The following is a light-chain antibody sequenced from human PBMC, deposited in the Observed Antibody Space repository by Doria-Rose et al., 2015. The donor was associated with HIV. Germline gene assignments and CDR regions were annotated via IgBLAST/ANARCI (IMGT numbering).Light chain of an antibody. J-gene: IGLJ1*01. CDR3: TSYAGSSVPDV. CDR1: SNDVGGYDY. V-gene: IGLV2-14*01. Sequence: GSPGQSITISCTGNSNDVGGYDYVSWYQQHPGKAPKLMIYEVSNRPSGVSNRFSGSKSGNTASLTIDGLQADDEADYYCTSYAGSSVPDVFGTGTKVTVL. CDR2: EVS.